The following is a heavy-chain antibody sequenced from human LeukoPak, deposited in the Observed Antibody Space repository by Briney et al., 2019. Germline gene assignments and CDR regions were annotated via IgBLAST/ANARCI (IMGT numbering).Heavy chain of an antibody. D-gene: IGHD3-22*01. CDR3: ARERYYYDSRALDY. J-gene: IGHJ4*02. V-gene: IGHV3-30-3*01. CDR1: GGTFSSYA. Sequence: SCKASGGTFSSYAMHWVRQAPGKGLEWVAVISYDGSNKYYADSVKGRFTISRDNSKNTLYLQMNSLRAEDTAVYYCARERYYYDSRALDYWGQGTLVTVSS. CDR2: ISYDGSNK.